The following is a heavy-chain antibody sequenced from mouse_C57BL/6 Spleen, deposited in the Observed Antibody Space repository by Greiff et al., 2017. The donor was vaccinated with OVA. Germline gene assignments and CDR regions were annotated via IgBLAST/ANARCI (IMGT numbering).Heavy chain of an antibody. J-gene: IGHJ2*01. CDR1: GYTFTSYW. Sequence: QVQLQQPGAELVMPGASVKLSCKASGYTFTSYWMHWVKQRPGQGLEWIGEIDPSDSYTNYNQKFKGKSTLTVDKSSSTAYMQLSSLTSGDSAVYYCARGDVDYWGQGTTLTVSS. CDR2: IDPSDSYT. CDR3: ARGDVDY. V-gene: IGHV1-69*01. D-gene: IGHD3-3*01.